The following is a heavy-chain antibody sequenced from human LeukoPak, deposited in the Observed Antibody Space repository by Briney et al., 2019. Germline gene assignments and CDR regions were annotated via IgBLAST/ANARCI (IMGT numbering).Heavy chain of an antibody. J-gene: IGHJ4*02. CDR2: IRFDANNN. V-gene: IGHV3-30*02. D-gene: IGHD3-10*01. CDR1: GFTFSSYG. CDR3: AKGLLWFGELSGAFDY. Sequence: GGSLKLSCAASGFTFSSYGMHWVRQAPGKGLEWVACIRFDANNNYYADSVKGRFTISRDNSKNTLYLQMNSLRAEDTAVYYCAKGLLWFGELSGAFDYWGQGTLVTVSS.